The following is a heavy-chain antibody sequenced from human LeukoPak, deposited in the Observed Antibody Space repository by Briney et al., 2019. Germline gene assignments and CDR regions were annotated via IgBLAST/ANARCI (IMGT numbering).Heavy chain of an antibody. J-gene: IGHJ4*02. Sequence: PSETLSLTCAVYGGSFSGYYWSWIRQPPGKGLEWIGYIYYSGSTNYNPSLKSRVTISVDTSKNQFSLKLSSVTAADTAVYYCARGGGYSYGLLFDYWGQGTLVTVSS. CDR1: GGSFSGYY. CDR3: ARGGGYSYGLLFDY. D-gene: IGHD5-18*01. V-gene: IGHV4-59*01. CDR2: IYYSGST.